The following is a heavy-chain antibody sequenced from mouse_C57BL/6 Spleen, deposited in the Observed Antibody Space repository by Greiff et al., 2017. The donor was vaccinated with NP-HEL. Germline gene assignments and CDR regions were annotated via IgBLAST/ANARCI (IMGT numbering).Heavy chain of an antibody. Sequence: VQLQQPGAELVRPGSSVKLSCKASGYTFTSYWMDWVKQRPGQGLEWIGNIYPSDSETHYNQKFKDKATLTVDKSSSTAYMQLSSLTSEDSAVYYCARWDTSYWYFDVWGTGTTVTVSS. CDR2: IYPSDSET. CDR3: ARWDTSYWYFDV. CDR1: GYTFTSYW. V-gene: IGHV1-61*01. D-gene: IGHD4-1*01. J-gene: IGHJ1*03.